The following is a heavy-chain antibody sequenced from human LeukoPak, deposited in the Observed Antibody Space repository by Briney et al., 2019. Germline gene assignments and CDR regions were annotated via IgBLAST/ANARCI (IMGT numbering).Heavy chain of an antibody. CDR2: ISYDGSNK. CDR1: GFTFSSYG. Sequence: TGGSLRLSCAASGFTFSSYGMHWVRQAPGKGLEWVAVISYDGSNKYYAGSVKGRFTISRDNSKNTLYLQMNSLRAEDTAVYYCARGGRYDSSGYLHYFDYWGQGTLVTVSS. D-gene: IGHD3-22*01. J-gene: IGHJ4*02. V-gene: IGHV3-30*03. CDR3: ARGGRYDSSGYLHYFDY.